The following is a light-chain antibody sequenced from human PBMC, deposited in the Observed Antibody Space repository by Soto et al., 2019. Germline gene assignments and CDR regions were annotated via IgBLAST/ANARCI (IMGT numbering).Light chain of an antibody. J-gene: IGKJ1*01. CDR1: QSVLYSSNNKNY. Sequence: DIVMTQSPDSLAVSLGERATINCKSSQSVLYSSNNKNYLAWYQQKPGQPPTLLIYWASTRDSVVPDRFSGRGSGTDFTLTIRSLQAEDVAVYYCQPYYNTLWTFGQGTKVEIK. V-gene: IGKV4-1*01. CDR2: WAS. CDR3: QPYYNTLWT.